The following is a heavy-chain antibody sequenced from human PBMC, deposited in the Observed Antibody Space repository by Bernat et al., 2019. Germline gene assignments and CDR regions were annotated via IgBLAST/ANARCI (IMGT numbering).Heavy chain of an antibody. D-gene: IGHD5-18*01. J-gene: IGHJ4*02. V-gene: IGHV3-23*04. CDR1: GFTFSSYA. Sequence: EAQLEESGGGLVQPGGSLRLSCAASGFTFSSYAMSWVRQAPGKGLEWVSTIGGSAGGTYYADSVKGRFTISRDNSKNTLYLQMNSLRAEDTAVYYCAKDKDSHWGAMVIGGDYWDQGTLVTVSS. CDR3: AKDKDSHWGAMVIGGDY. CDR2: IGGSAGGT.